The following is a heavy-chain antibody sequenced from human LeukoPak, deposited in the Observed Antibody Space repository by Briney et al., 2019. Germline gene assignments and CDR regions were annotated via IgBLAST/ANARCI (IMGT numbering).Heavy chain of an antibody. V-gene: IGHV3-30*18. CDR1: GFTFSGYG. CDR3: ANLKVPREDCSATSCYAGFGPFDI. D-gene: IGHD2-2*01. Sequence: GGSLRLSCAASGFTFSGYGMHWVRQAPGEGLEWVAGTSYDGIQKYYEDAVKGRFTISRDNSKNTLYLQMNSLRTEDTAVYYCANLKVPREDCSATSCYAGFGPFDIWGQGTMVSVSS. CDR2: TSYDGIQK. J-gene: IGHJ3*02.